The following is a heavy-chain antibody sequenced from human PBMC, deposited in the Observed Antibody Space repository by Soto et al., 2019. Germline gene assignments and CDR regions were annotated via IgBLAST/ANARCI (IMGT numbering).Heavy chain of an antibody. J-gene: IGHJ1*01. Sequence: SVKVSCKASGGSFSSFGISWVRQAPGQGLEWMGGIIPVFGRPNYAQRFRGRLTITADESTNTVYLELIDLRSEDTAVYYCAREGSGYNFWGPGPQVTVSS. V-gene: IGHV1-69*13. CDR1: GGSFSSFG. D-gene: IGHD5-12*01. CDR2: IIPVFGRP. CDR3: AREGSGYNF.